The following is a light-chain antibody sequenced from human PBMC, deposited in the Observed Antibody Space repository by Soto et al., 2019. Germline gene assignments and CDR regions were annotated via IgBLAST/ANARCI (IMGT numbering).Light chain of an antibody. Sequence: DIQMTQSPSTLSASVGDRVTITCRASQSISIWLAWYQQKPRKAPKLLMFKASSLQSGVPSRFSGSGSGTEFTLTINSLHPDDFATYYCQQYNSYPLSFGGGTKVEIK. J-gene: IGKJ4*01. CDR1: QSISIW. CDR3: QQYNSYPLS. CDR2: KAS. V-gene: IGKV1-5*03.